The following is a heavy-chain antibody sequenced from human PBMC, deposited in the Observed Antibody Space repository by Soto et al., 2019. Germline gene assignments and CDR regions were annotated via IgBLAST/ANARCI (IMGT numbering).Heavy chain of an antibody. J-gene: IGHJ4*02. V-gene: IGHV4-39*01. CDR3: VRHVGWTYGRYFDY. D-gene: IGHD1-1*01. Sequence: QLQLQEPGPGLVKPSETLSLTCTVSGGSISSDNYYWAWIRQPPGKGLEWLGTISYSGNTFYNPSLKSRVTISVDTSKNQFSLKLSSVTAADTAVYYCVRHVGWTYGRYFDYWGQGTLVTVSS. CDR1: GGSISSDNYY. CDR2: ISYSGNT.